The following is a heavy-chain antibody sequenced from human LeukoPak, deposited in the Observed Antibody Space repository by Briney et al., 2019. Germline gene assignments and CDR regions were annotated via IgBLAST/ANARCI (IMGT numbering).Heavy chain of an antibody. CDR3: ARREYSRRYADFDY. J-gene: IGHJ4*02. D-gene: IGHD1-26*01. Sequence: PGGSLRLSCAASRFTFSSYWMSLVRQAPGKGLEWVADIKQDGREKYYVDSVKGRFTISRDNAKNSLYLQMNSLRAEDTAVYYCARREYSRRYADFDYWGQGTLVTVSS. V-gene: IGHV3-7*01. CDR1: RFTFSSYW. CDR2: IKQDGREK.